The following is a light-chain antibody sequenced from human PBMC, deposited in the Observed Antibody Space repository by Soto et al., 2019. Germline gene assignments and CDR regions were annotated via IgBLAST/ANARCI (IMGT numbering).Light chain of an antibody. J-gene: IGKJ1*01. CDR1: QSVSSNY. CDR3: QQYGSSGT. CDR2: GAS. Sequence: EMVLTQSPGTLSLSPWEKATLSCRASQSVSSNYLAWHQQKPGQAPRLLIYGASNRATGIPDRLSGSGSGTDFPLTISRMEPEDFAVYYCQQYGSSGTFGHGTKVDIK. V-gene: IGKV3-20*01.